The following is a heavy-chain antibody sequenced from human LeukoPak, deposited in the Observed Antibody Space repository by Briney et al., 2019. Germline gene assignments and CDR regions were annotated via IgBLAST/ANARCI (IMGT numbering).Heavy chain of an antibody. CDR1: GYTFTSYA. CDR2: INTNTGNP. CDR3: ARDWEGYYDSSGYPH. Sequence: GASVTVSCKASGYTFTSYAMNWVRQAPGQGLEWMGWINTNTGNPTYAQGFTGRFVFSLDTSVSTAYLQISSLKAEDTAVYYCARDWEGYYDSSGYPHWGQGTLVTVSS. V-gene: IGHV7-4-1*02. D-gene: IGHD3-22*01. J-gene: IGHJ4*02.